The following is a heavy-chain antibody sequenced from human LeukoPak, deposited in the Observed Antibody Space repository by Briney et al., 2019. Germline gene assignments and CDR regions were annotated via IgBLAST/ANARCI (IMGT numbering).Heavy chain of an antibody. J-gene: IGHJ4*02. CDR3: ARVSGWYVFDY. V-gene: IGHV3-48*03. Sequence: GGSLRLSCAASGFTFSSYEMNWVRQAPGKGLEWVSYISSSGSTIYYADSVKGRFTNSRDNANNSLYLQMNSLRAEDTAVYYCARVSGWYVFDYWGQGTLVTVSS. CDR1: GFTFSSYE. CDR2: ISSSGSTI. D-gene: IGHD6-19*01.